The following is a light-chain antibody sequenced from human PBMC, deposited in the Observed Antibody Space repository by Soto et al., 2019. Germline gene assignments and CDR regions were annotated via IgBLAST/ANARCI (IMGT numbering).Light chain of an antibody. Sequence: QSALTQPASVSGSPGQSITLSCTGTSSDVGGYHYVSWYQQHPGKAPKLMISGVTNRPAGVSNRFSGSKSGNTASLTITGLQAEDEADYYCSSYTTSSTWVFGGGTKLTVL. J-gene: IGLJ3*02. CDR1: SSDVGGYHY. CDR2: GVT. V-gene: IGLV2-14*01. CDR3: SSYTTSSTWV.